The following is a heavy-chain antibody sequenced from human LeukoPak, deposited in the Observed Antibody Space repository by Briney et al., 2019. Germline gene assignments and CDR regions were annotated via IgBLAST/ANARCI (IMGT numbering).Heavy chain of an antibody. V-gene: IGHV4-34*01. CDR2: IYHSGST. D-gene: IGHD6-19*01. CDR1: GGSFSGYY. CDR3: ARLSIAVAPDY. Sequence: SETLSLTCAVYGGSFSGYYWSWIRQPPGKGLEWIGEIYHSGSTNYNPSLKSRVTISVDKSKNQFSLKLSSVTAADTAVYYCARLSIAVAPDYWGQGTLVTVSS. J-gene: IGHJ4*02.